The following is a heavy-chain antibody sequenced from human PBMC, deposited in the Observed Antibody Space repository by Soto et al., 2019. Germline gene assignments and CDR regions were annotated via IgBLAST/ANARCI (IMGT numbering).Heavy chain of an antibody. V-gene: IGHV4-4*02. D-gene: IGHD5-18*01. Sequence: SETLSLTCAVSGGSISSSNWWRWVRQPPGKGLEWIGEIYHSGSTNYNPSLKSRVTISVDKSKNQFSLKLSSVTAADTAVYYCANLRGYSYGFDYWGQGTLVTVSS. CDR3: ANLRGYSYGFDY. J-gene: IGHJ4*02. CDR1: GGSISSSNW. CDR2: IYHSGST.